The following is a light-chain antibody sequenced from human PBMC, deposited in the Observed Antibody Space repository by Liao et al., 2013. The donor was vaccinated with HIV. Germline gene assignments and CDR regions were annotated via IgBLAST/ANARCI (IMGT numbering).Light chain of an antibody. CDR3: QAWDSSADVV. CDR1: NIGSKS. J-gene: IGLJ2*01. V-gene: IGLV3-21*01. CDR2: EDT. Sequence: SYELTQPPSVSVAPGKTARITCGGNNIGSKSVHWFQQKPGQAPVLVIYEDTKRSSGIPERFSGSKSGNTATLTISESQPMDEAVYFCQAWDSSADVVFGGGTKLTVL.